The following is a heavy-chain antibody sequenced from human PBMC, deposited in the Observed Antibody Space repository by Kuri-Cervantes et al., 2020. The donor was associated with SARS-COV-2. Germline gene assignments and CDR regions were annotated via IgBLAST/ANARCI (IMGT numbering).Heavy chain of an antibody. D-gene: IGHD3-10*01. CDR1: GYTFNIYD. J-gene: IGHJ4*02. CDR3: ARGSIFSDTGGWYFDY. V-gene: IGHV1-2*02. Sequence: ASVKVSCKAFGYTFNIYDINWVRQAPGQGLEWMGWINPNSGVTGYAQKFQGRVTMTRDTSISTAYMELSRLRSDDTAVYYCARGSIFSDTGGWYFDYWGQGTLVTVSS. CDR2: INPNSGVT.